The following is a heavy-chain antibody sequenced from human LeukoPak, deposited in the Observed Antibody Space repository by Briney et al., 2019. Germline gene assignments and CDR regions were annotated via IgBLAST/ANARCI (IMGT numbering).Heavy chain of an antibody. D-gene: IGHD5-24*01. V-gene: IGHV5-51*01. Sequence: GESLKISCKGSGYSFTSYWIGWVRQMPGKGLEWMGIIYPGDSDTRYSPSFQGQVTISADKSISTAYLQWSSLKASGTAMYYCVRTGDGYNRYNWFDPWGQGTLVTVSS. CDR2: IYPGDSDT. J-gene: IGHJ5*02. CDR1: GYSFTSYW. CDR3: VRTGDGYNRYNWFDP.